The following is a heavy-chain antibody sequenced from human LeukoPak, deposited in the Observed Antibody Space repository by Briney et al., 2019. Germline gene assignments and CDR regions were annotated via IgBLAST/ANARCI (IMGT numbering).Heavy chain of an antibody. CDR2: IYHSGST. D-gene: IGHD2-2*02. CDR3: ARDNRRYCSSTSCYTLYYYYYMDV. J-gene: IGHJ6*03. Sequence: SGTLSLTCAVSGGSISSNNWWTWVRQSPGKGLEWIGEIYHSGSTNYNPSLKSRVTISVDKSKNQFSLKLSSVTAADTAVYYCARDNRRYCSSTSCYTLYYYYYMDVWGKGTTVTVSS. V-gene: IGHV4-4*02. CDR1: GGSISSNNW.